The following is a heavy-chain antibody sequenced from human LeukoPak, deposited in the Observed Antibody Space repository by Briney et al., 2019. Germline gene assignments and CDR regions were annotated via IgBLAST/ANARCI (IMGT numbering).Heavy chain of an antibody. D-gene: IGHD5-12*01. CDR1: GFTFSIFG. J-gene: IGHJ4*02. CDR2: MSNDGVNR. V-gene: IGHV3-30*18. CDR3: AKERGYSRYFDY. Sequence: AESLRVSCAASGFTFSIFGMHCVRQAPGTGLEWVSLMSNDGVNRYYADSVKGRFTISRDNSKNTLYLQMNSLRAEDTALYYCAKERGYSRYFDYWGQGTLVTASS.